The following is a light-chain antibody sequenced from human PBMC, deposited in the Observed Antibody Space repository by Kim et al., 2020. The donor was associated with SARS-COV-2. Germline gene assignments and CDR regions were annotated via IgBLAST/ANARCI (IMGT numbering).Light chain of an antibody. CDR3: YSHAGSNTFV. J-gene: IGLJ1*01. CDR1: SSDIGSSNL. Sequence: GQSITISCTGTSSDIGSSNLVSWYQQHPGKAPKLMIYEVIKRPSGVSNRFSGSKSGNTASLTISGLQAEDEADYYCYSHAGSNTFVFGTGTKVTVL. V-gene: IGLV2-23*02. CDR2: EVI.